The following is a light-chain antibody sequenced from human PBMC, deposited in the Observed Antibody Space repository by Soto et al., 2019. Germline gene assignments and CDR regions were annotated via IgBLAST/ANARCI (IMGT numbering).Light chain of an antibody. V-gene: IGLV2-14*03. CDR1: ISDVGSYNY. CDR3: GSYTTSSNYV. CDR2: DVS. J-gene: IGLJ1*01. Sequence: QSALTQPAFVSGSPGQSITISCTGTISDVGSYNYVSWYQQYPGKAPKLMIYDVSTRPSGVSDRFSGSKSGNTASLTISGLRAEDEADYYCGSYTTSSNYVFGTGTKVTVL.